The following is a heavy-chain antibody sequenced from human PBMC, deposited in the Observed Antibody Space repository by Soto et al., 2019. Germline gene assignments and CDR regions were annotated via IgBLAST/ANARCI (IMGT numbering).Heavy chain of an antibody. J-gene: IGHJ4*02. CDR2: VFGNGAGTP. CDR1: GGSISSYY. V-gene: IGHV4-4*07. D-gene: IGHD2-15*01. CDR3: ARDLPPYGGRRSPPTGAFED. Sequence: SETLSLTCTVSGGSISSYYCSWIRQPAGKGLQWIGRVFGNGAGTPIYNSLLKSRARMSADPSKRQFSLTLTSVTAADTAVYYCARDLPPYGGRRSPPTGAFEDWGQGIMVTVSS.